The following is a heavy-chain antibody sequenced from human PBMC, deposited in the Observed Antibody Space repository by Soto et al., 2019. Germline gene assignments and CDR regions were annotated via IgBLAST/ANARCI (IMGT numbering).Heavy chain of an antibody. J-gene: IGHJ4*02. CDR2: VYHSGST. Sequence: SATLSLTCVVSGYSISSGSYWGWIRRPPGKGLEWIGSVYHSGSTYYNPSLKSRVTISVDKSKNQVSLTLTSVTAADTAVYYCARQGSYWGQGALVTVSS. CDR3: ARQGSY. CDR1: GYSISSGSY. V-gene: IGHV4-38-2*01.